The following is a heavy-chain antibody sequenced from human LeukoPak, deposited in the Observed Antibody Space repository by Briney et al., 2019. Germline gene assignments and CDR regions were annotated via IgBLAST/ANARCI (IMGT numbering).Heavy chain of an antibody. V-gene: IGHV4-59*01. CDR1: GDSISSYY. J-gene: IGHJ4*02. D-gene: IGHD3-16*01. CDR2: IYDSGKT. Sequence: SETLSLTCTVFGDSISSYYWSWIRQPPGKGLEWIGYIYDSGKTNYNASLISRVTISVDTSKNQFSLKLTSVTPADTAVYYCARGGGTLDYWGQGALVTVSS. CDR3: ARGGGTLDY.